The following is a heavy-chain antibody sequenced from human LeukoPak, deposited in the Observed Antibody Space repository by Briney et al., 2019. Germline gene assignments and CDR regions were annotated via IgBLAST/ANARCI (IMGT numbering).Heavy chain of an antibody. Sequence: PGRSLRLSCAASGFTFSAYGIHWVRQAPGKGLEWVALIRPDGSDTYYADSVKGRFTISRDNSRSTLYLQMNSPGAEDTAVYYCARNVEYCSNGRCYFDSWGQGTLVTVSS. D-gene: IGHD2-8*01. CDR1: GFTFSAYG. CDR3: ARNVEYCSNGRCYFDS. J-gene: IGHJ4*02. V-gene: IGHV3-33*01. CDR2: IRPDGSDT.